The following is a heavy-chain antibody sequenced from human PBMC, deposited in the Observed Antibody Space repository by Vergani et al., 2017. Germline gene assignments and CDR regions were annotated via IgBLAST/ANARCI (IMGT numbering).Heavy chain of an antibody. CDR2: IYYSGST. CDR1: GGSISSYY. D-gene: IGHD3-10*01. V-gene: IGHV4-59*08. J-gene: IGHJ5*02. CDR3: ARREGFGFVRGWFDP. Sequence: QVQLQESGPGLVKPSETLSLTCTVSGGSISSYYWSWIRQPPGKGLEWIGYIYYSGSTNYNPSLKRRVTISVDTSKNQFSLKLSSVTAADTAVYYCARREGFGFVRGWFDPWGQGTLVTVSS.